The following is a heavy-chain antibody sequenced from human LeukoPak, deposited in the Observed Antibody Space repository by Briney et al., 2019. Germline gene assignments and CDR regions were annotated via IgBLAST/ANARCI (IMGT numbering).Heavy chain of an antibody. V-gene: IGHV3-23*01. D-gene: IGHD5-24*01. CDR3: AKDGRRDGYNPGLFDY. CDR1: GFTFSDYY. CDR2: ISGSGGST. J-gene: IGHJ4*02. Sequence: GGSLRLSCAASGFTFSDYYMSWIRQAPGKGLEWVSAISGSGGSTYYADSVKGRFTISRDNSKNTLYLQMNSLRAEDTAVYYCAKDGRRDGYNPGLFDYWGQGTLVTVSS.